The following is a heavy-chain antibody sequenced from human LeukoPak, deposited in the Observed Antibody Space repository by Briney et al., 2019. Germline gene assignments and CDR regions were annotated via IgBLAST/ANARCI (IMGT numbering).Heavy chain of an antibody. CDR1: GGSISSGSYS. D-gene: IGHD6-6*01. V-gene: IGHV4-61*02. Sequence: SQTLSLTCTVSGGSISSGSYSWSWIRQPAGKGLEWIGRFYTSGSTNYNPSLKSQVTISVDTSKNQFSLKLSSVTAADTAVYYCAREIIAAHNWFDPWGQGTLVTVSS. CDR3: AREIIAAHNWFDP. CDR2: FYTSGST. J-gene: IGHJ5*02.